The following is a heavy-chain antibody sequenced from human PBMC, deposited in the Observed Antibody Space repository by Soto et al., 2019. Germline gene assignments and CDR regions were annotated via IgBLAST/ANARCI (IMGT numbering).Heavy chain of an antibody. Sequence: QVQLVESGGGVVQPGRSLRLSCAASGFTFSSYGMHWVRQAPGKGLEWVAVIWYDGSNKYYADSVKGRFTISRDNSKNTLYLQMNSLIAEDTAVYYCARLDYGDYYYYYYMDVWGKGTTVTVSS. CDR3: ARLDYGDYYYYYYMDV. J-gene: IGHJ6*03. V-gene: IGHV3-33*01. CDR1: GFTFSSYG. D-gene: IGHD4-17*01. CDR2: IWYDGSNK.